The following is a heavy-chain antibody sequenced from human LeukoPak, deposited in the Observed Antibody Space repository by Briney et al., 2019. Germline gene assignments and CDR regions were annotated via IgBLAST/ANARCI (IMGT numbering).Heavy chain of an antibody. D-gene: IGHD3-22*01. Sequence: ASVKVSCKASGYTFTSYYMHWVRQAPGQGLEWMGIINPSGGSTSYAQKFQGRVTMTRYTSTSTVYMELSSLRSEDTAVYYCARDHVVVIKSRAKGSAFDIWGQGTMVTVSS. CDR3: ARDHVVVIKSRAKGSAFDI. CDR1: GYTFTSYY. J-gene: IGHJ3*02. V-gene: IGHV1-46*03. CDR2: INPSGGST.